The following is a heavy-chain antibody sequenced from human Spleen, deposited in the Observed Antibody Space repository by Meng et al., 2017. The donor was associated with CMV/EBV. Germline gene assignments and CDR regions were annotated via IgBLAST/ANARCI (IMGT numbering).Heavy chain of an antibody. CDR2: IRPYNGDT. Sequence: CKCSGYTFTNYGISWVRQAPGQGIEWMGWIRPYNGDTYYAHKLQGRVTITTDTSTSTAYLELRSLRSDDTAVYYCARIKTCGSEFWDYWGQGTLVTVSS. V-gene: IGHV1-18*01. D-gene: IGHD3-10*01. CDR3: ARIKTCGSEFWDY. CDR1: GYTFTNYG. J-gene: IGHJ4*02.